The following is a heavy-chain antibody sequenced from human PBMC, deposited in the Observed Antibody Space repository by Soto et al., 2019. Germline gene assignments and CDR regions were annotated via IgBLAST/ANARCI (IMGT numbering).Heavy chain of an antibody. Sequence: EVQLLESGGGLVQPGGSLRLSCAASGFTFSTYAMSWVRQAPGKGLEWVSGIVGSGGSAYYADSVKGRFTISRDNSKNTLYLQMKSLRAEDTAVYFCAKCGSPAIDDYYYYGMDVWGQGTTVTVSS. CDR1: GFTFSTYA. CDR2: IVGSGGSA. D-gene: IGHD2-2*01. CDR3: AKCGSPAIDDYYYYGMDV. V-gene: IGHV3-23*01. J-gene: IGHJ6*02.